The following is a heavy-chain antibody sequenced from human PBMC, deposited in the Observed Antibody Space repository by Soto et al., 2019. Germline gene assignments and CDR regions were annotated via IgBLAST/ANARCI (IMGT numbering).Heavy chain of an antibody. D-gene: IGHD3-3*01. CDR2: IYGDDDK. J-gene: IGHJ4*02. V-gene: IGHV2-5*02. Sequence: QITLNESGPTQVKPRQTLTLTCTFSGFSLTTSGVGVGWIRQSPGKAPEWLALIYGDDDKLYSPALTNRLTTTNDTSKNLVVLTMADLDPADTATYYCAHRVLRTVFGLVTTTAIYFDFWGQGTPVDVS. CDR1: GFSLTTSGVG. CDR3: AHRVLRTVFGLVTTTAIYFDF.